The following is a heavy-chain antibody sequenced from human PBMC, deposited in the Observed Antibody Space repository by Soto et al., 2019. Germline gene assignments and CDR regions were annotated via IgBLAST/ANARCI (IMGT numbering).Heavy chain of an antibody. D-gene: IGHD1-26*01. CDR1: VFTGSSDA. J-gene: IGHJ4*01. V-gene: IGHV3-30-3*01. CDR2: ISYDGSNK. Sequence: GSLRLACAASVFTGSSDAMHWVRQAPGKGLEWVAVISYDGSNKYYADSVKGRFTISRDNYKNTLYLQMNSLRAEDTAVYYCAKHSGSYLVLVDYWGHGTLVTVCS. CDR3: AKHSGSYLVLVDY.